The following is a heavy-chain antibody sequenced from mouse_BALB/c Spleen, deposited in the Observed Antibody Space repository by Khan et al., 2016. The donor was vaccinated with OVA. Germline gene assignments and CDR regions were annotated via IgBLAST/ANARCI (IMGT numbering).Heavy chain of an antibody. CDR3: TRGGHGSPFDY. CDR2: ITPNNGGT. J-gene: IGHJ2*01. CDR1: GYTFTDYN. D-gene: IGHD1-1*01. Sequence: EVQLKQSGPELVKPGASVKISCKASGYTFTDYNMDWMKQSHGKSLEWIGDITPNNGGTIYNQKFKGKATLTVDKSSSTAYMELRSLTSEDTAVYYCTRGGHGSPFDYWGQGTTLTVSS. V-gene: IGHV1-18*01.